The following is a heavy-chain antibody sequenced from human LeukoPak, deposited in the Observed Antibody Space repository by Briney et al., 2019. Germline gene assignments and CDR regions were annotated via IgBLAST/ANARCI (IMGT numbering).Heavy chain of an antibody. D-gene: IGHD2-8*01. Sequence: GASVKVSCKASGGTFSSYAISWVRRAPGQGLEWMGGIIPIFGTANYAQKFQGRVTITADESTSTAYMELSSLRSEDTAVYYCAREELIASCTNGVCSMDVWGQGTTVTVSS. CDR1: GGTFSSYA. CDR2: IIPIFGTA. J-gene: IGHJ6*02. V-gene: IGHV1-69*13. CDR3: AREELIASCTNGVCSMDV.